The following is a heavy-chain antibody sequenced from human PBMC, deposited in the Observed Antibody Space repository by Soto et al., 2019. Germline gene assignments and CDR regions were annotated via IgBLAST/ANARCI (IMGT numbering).Heavy chain of an antibody. V-gene: IGHV4-4*02. CDR3: ARAVYCTTANCWDDFHYYNIDV. D-gene: IGHD2-2*01. J-gene: IGHJ6*02. CDR1: CDSINNTYW. Sequence: PAETLSLTCFVSCDSINNTYWCSGFRQAPEKFLYLIGEIYHTGGRSYMPSLRGRITLSVDTSKNQFSLKLTSVTAADTAVYYCARAVYCTTANCWDDFHYYNIDVWGQGTAVTVSS. CDR2: IYHTGGR.